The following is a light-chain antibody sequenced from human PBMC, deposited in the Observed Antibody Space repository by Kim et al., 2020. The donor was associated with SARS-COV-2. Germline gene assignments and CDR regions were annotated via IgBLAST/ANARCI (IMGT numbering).Light chain of an antibody. Sequence: LYPGESAPLSCRASQFVGSTSLAWYQQRPGQAPRLLIYDASSRATGVPDRFSGSGSGTDFTLTVTRLEPEDSAVYSCHQYENSPHTFGQGTKLEI. J-gene: IGKJ2*01. CDR2: DAS. CDR3: HQYENSPHT. V-gene: IGKV3-20*01. CDR1: QFVGSTS.